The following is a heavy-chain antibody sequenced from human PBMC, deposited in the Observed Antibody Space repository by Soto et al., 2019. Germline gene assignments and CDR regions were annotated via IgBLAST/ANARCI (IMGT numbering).Heavy chain of an antibody. CDR3: ARSPLYYDSSGYSSFLRPNEYFQH. CDR1: GGSISSGGYY. V-gene: IGHV4-31*03. CDR2: IYYSGST. D-gene: IGHD3-22*01. J-gene: IGHJ1*01. Sequence: QVQLQESGPGLVKPSQTLSLTCTVSGGSISSGGYYWSWIRQHPGKGLEWIGYIYYSGSTYYNPSLKSRVTLTVDTSKNQFSLKLSSVTAADTAVYYCARSPLYYDSSGYSSFLRPNEYFQHWGQGTLVTVSS.